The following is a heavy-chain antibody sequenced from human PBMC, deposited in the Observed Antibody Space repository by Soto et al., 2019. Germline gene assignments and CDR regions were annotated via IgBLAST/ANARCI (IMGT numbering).Heavy chain of an antibody. Sequence: SLRLSCASSGFTFSSYAMTWVRQAPGKGLEWVSGVSGTGGSAYYADSVKGRFTISRDKSTNTLYLHMNSLRAEDTAVYYCARGSAYSDYDLEYWGQGALVTVSS. V-gene: IGHV3-23*01. CDR1: GFTFSSYA. D-gene: IGHD4-17*01. CDR2: VSGTGGSA. CDR3: ARGSAYSDYDLEY. J-gene: IGHJ4*02.